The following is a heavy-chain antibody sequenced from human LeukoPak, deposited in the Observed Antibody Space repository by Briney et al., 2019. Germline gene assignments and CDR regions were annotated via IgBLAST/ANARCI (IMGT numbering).Heavy chain of an antibody. J-gene: IGHJ4*02. Sequence: SETLSLTCTVSGGSISSYYWSWIRQPAGKGLEWIGRIYTSGSTNYNPSLKSRVTMSVDTSKNQFSLKLSSVTAADTAVYYCAREPEVSGIYYFDYWGQGTLVTVSS. CDR1: GGSISSYY. V-gene: IGHV4-4*07. CDR3: AREPEVSGIYYFDY. CDR2: IYTSGST. D-gene: IGHD3-16*02.